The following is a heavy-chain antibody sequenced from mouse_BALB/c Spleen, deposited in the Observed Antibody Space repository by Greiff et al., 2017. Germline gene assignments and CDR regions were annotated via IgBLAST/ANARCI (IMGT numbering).Heavy chain of an antibody. Sequence: QVQLQQPGAELVKPGASVKLSCKASGYTFTSYWMHWVKQRPGQGLEWIGEIDPSDSYTNYNQKFKGKATLTVDKSSSTAYMQLSSLTSEDSAVYYCARFYYGSSYYFDYWGQGTTLTVSS. D-gene: IGHD1-1*01. CDR2: IDPSDSYT. CDR1: GYTFTSYW. J-gene: IGHJ2*01. V-gene: IGHV1-69*02. CDR3: ARFYYGSSYYFDY.